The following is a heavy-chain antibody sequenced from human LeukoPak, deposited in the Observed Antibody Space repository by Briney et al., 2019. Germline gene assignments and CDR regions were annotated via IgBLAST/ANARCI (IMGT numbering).Heavy chain of an antibody. J-gene: IGHJ4*02. CDR1: GGSVSSGGYY. CDR3: ARDLNYGGTFDY. V-gene: IGHV4-31*03. D-gene: IGHD4-23*01. Sequence: PSVTLSLTCTVSGGSVSSGGYYWSWIRQHPGKGLEWIGYIYYSGSTYYNPSLKSRVTISVDTSKNQFSLKLSSVTAADTAVYYCARDLNYGGTFDYWGQGTLVTVSS. CDR2: IYYSGST.